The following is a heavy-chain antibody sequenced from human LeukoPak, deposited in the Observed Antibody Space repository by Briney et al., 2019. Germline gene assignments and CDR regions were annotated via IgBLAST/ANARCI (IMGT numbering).Heavy chain of an antibody. CDR2: INPSGGST. CDR1: GYTFTSYY. Sequence: ASVQVSCKASGYTFTSYYMHWVRQAPGQGLEWMGIINPSGGSTSYAQKFQGRVTMTRDTSTSTVYMELSSLRSEDTAVYYCATTSDCSGGSCYFFDYWGQGTLVTVSS. D-gene: IGHD2-15*01. J-gene: IGHJ4*02. V-gene: IGHV1-46*01. CDR3: ATTSDCSGGSCYFFDY.